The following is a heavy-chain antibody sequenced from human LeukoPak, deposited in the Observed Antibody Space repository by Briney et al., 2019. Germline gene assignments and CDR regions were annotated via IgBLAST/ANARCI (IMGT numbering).Heavy chain of an antibody. CDR2: IWYDGSNK. J-gene: IGHJ5*02. V-gene: IGHV3-30*02. D-gene: IGHD3-10*01. CDR3: AKDMVRGVIISLNWFDP. Sequence: GGSLRLSCAASGFTFSSYGMHWVRQAPGKGLERVAFIWYDGSNKYYADSVKGRFTISRDNSKNTLYLQMNSLRAEDTAVYYCAKDMVRGVIISLNWFDPWGQGTLVTVSS. CDR1: GFTFSSYG.